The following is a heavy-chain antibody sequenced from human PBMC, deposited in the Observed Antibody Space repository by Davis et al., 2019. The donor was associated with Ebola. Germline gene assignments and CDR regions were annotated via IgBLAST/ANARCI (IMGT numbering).Heavy chain of an antibody. CDR2: LSGSGGST. CDR3: AKDPGGSYSWDLGRYFDY. D-gene: IGHD3-10*01. CDR1: GFTFSSYA. J-gene: IGHJ4*02. Sequence: GGSLRLSCAASGFTFSSYAMSWVRQAPGKGLEWVSALSGSGGSTYYADSVKGRFTISRDNSKNTLYLQMNSLRAEDTAVYYCAKDPGGSYSWDLGRYFDYWGQGTLVTVSS. V-gene: IGHV3-23*01.